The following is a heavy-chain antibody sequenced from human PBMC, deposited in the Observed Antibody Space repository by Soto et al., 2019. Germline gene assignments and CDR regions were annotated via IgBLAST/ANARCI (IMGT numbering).Heavy chain of an antibody. CDR1: GGSISSGGYS. CDR2: IYHSGST. CDR3: TRGAGAPWVRFDS. D-gene: IGHD3-22*01. J-gene: IGHJ4*02. Sequence: LSLTCAVSGGSISSGGYSWSWIRQPPGKGLEWIGYIYHSGSTYYNPSLASRLSIAVDTSMNQFSLRLTSVTAADTALYYCTRGAGAPWVRFDSWGQGTLVTVSS. V-gene: IGHV4-30-2*05.